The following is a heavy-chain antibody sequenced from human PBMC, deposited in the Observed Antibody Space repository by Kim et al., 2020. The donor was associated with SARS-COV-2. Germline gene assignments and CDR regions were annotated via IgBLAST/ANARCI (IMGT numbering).Heavy chain of an antibody. CDR3: AKDQLHEGGQQLVRHYYGMDV. CDR1: GFTFDDYA. Sequence: GGSLRLSCAASGFTFDDYAMHWVRQAPGKGLEWVSLISGDGGSTYYADSVKGRFTISRDNSKNSLYLQMNSLRTEDTALYYCAKDQLHEGGQQLVRHYYGMDVWGQGTTVTVSS. J-gene: IGHJ6*02. CDR2: ISGDGGST. V-gene: IGHV3-43*02. D-gene: IGHD6-13*01.